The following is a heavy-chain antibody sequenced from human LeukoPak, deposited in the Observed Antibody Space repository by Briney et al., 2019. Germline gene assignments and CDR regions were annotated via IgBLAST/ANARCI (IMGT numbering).Heavy chain of an antibody. CDR2: INPNSGGT. V-gene: IGHV1-2*02. Sequence: ASVKVSCMASVDSFNGYYMHWVRQAPGQGLEWMGWINPNSGGTNYAQKFQGRVTMTRDTSITTAYMELSRLTSDDTALYYCSRGDIGSGCYHYDYYGIDVWGQGTTVTVS. CDR1: VDSFNGYY. CDR3: SRGDIGSGCYHYDYYGIDV. D-gene: IGHD3-10*01. J-gene: IGHJ6*02.